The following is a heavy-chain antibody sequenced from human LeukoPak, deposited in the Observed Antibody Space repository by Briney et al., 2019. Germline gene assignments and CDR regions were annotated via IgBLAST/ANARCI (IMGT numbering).Heavy chain of an antibody. V-gene: IGHV3-23*01. CDR3: ARRVGGTPDY. J-gene: IGHJ4*02. D-gene: IGHD6-19*01. CDR2: IDDDGGST. CDR1: GFTFSTDV. Sequence: GGSLRLSCAASGFTFSTDVMTWVRQAPGKGLEGVSAIDDDGGSTDYADSVRGRFAISRDNSKNTLFLQMNRLRADDTALYYCARRVGGTPDYWGRGTLVTVSS.